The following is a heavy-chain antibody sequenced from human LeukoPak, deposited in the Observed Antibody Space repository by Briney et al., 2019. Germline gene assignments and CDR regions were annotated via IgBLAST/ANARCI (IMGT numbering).Heavy chain of an antibody. V-gene: IGHV3-11*05. CDR1: GFTFSDYY. J-gene: IGHJ4*02. CDR3: ARDYYDSSGFSNGVIDH. D-gene: IGHD3-22*01. Sequence: VKPGGSLILSCAASGFTFSDYYMSWIRQAPGKGLEWVSYISSSSSYTNYADSVKGRFTISRDNARDSLYLQMNSLRAEDTAVYYCARDYYDSSGFSNGVIDHWGQGTLVTVSS. CDR2: ISSSSSYT.